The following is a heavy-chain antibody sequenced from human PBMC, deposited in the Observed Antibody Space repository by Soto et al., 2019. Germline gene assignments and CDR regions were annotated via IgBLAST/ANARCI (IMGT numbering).Heavy chain of an antibody. CDR3: ANHLAAGTKHPFDY. Sequence: PGGSLRLSCAASGFTFSSYAMSWVRQAPGKGLEWVSAISGSGGSTYYADSVKGRFTISRDNSKNTLYLQMNSLRAEDTAVYYCANHLAAGTKHPFDYWGQGTLVTVSS. CDR1: GFTFSSYA. D-gene: IGHD6-13*01. V-gene: IGHV3-23*01. CDR2: ISGSGGST. J-gene: IGHJ4*02.